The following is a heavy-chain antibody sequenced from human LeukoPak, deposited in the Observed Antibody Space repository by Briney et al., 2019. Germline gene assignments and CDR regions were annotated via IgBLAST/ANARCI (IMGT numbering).Heavy chain of an antibody. D-gene: IGHD6-6*01. Sequence: GGSLRLSFAASGFTFSSYWMSWVRQAPGKGLEWVANIKQDGSEKYYVDSVKGRFTISRDNAKNSLYLQMNSLRAEDTAVYYCARAGSSLAAPSDYWGQGTLVTVSS. V-gene: IGHV3-7*01. J-gene: IGHJ4*02. CDR1: GFTFSSYW. CDR2: IKQDGSEK. CDR3: ARAGSSLAAPSDY.